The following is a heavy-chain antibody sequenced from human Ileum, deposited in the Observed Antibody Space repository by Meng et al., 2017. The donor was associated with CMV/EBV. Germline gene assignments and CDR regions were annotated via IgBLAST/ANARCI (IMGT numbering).Heavy chain of an antibody. CDR2: IYYSGST. D-gene: IGHD2-2*03. J-gene: IGHJ5*02. CDR3: ARHVLLDIVVVPAAIAWFDP. CDR1: SSGSY. Sequence: SSGSYWGWIRQPPGKRLEWIGSIYYSGSTYYTQSLKSRVTISVDTSKNQFSLKLSSVTAADTAVYYCARHVLLDIVVVPAAIAWFDPWGQGTLVTVSS. V-gene: IGHV4-39*01.